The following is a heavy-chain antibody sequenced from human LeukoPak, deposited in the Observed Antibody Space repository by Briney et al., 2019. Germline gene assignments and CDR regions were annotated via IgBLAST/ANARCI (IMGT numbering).Heavy chain of an antibody. Sequence: PGRSLRLSCAASGFTLSSYAMHWVRQAPGKGLEWVAVISYDGSNKYYADSVKGRFTISRDNSKNTLYLQMNSLRAEDTAVYYCARDPRIKARLPPDYWGQGTLVTISS. J-gene: IGHJ4*02. D-gene: IGHD3-10*01. CDR2: ISYDGSNK. CDR1: GFTLSSYA. CDR3: ARDPRIKARLPPDY. V-gene: IGHV3-30-3*01.